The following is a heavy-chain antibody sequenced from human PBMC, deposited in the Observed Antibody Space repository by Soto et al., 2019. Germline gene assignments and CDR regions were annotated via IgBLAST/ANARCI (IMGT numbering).Heavy chain of an antibody. J-gene: IGHJ4*01. CDR3: ARGVLH. Sequence: QVQLQESGPGLVQPSQTLSLTCTVSGGSISSGGYYWSWIRQHPGTGLEGMGHIYYSGSTYYNTSLKSRVTISVDTSRNQVSLIVNSVTAADTAVYYCARGVLHWDLGTLVTVSS. V-gene: IGHV4-31*03. CDR1: GGSISSGGYY. CDR2: IYYSGST.